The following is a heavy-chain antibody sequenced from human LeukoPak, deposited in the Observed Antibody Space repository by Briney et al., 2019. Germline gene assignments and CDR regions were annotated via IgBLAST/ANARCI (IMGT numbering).Heavy chain of an antibody. CDR2: IYYSGST. J-gene: IGHJ4*02. Sequence: SETLSLTCTVSGGSISSYYWSWIRQPPGRGLEWIGYIYYSGSTNYNPSLKSRVTISVDTSKNQFSLKLSSVTAADTAVYYCARGDYYDSSGYYYRGCYFDYWGQGTLVTVSS. CDR3: ARGDYYDSSGYYYRGCYFDY. CDR1: GGSISSYY. D-gene: IGHD3-22*01. V-gene: IGHV4-59*01.